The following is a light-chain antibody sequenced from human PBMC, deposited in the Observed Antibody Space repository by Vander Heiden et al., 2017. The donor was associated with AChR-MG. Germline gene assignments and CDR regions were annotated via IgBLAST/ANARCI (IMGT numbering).Light chain of an antibody. V-gene: IGKV1-39*01. CDR3: HRRDGVPLT. CDR1: LTISTY. CDR2: AAS. J-gene: IGKJ5*01. Sequence: DIQMTQSPSSLSASVGDRVTITCRASLTISTYLNWYQQKPGKAPKLLIYAASHLQSGVPSRFSGSASGTDFTLTISMLHPEDFATYYCHRRDGVPLTFGQGTRLEIK.